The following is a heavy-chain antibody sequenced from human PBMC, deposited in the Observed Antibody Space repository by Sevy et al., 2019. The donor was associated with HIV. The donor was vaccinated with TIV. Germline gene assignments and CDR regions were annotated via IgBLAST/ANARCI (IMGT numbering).Heavy chain of an antibody. CDR2: IIPIFGTA. J-gene: IGHJ4*02. CDR1: GGTFSSYA. V-gene: IGHV1-69*13. CDR3: ARVGRYYDSSGYYRDY. D-gene: IGHD3-22*01. Sequence: ASVKVSCKASGGTFSSYAISWVRQARGQGLEWMGGIIPIFGTANYAQKFQGRVTITADESTSTAYMELSSLRSEDTAVYYCARVGRYYDSSGYYRDYWGQGTLVTVSS.